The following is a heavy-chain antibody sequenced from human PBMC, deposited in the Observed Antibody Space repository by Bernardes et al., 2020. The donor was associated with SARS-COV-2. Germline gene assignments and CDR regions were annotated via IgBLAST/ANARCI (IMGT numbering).Heavy chain of an antibody. CDR1: GYTFSGYY. D-gene: IGHD3-10*01. Sequence: ASVKVSCKASGYTFSGYYIHWVRQAPGQGLEWMGWINPTSGGTDYAQRFQVRVTMTRDTSISTAYMELNRLTSDDTAVYYCARGYGSGSFDYYGMDVWGQGTTVTVSS. V-gene: IGHV1-2*02. CDR3: ARGYGSGSFDYYGMDV. J-gene: IGHJ6*02. CDR2: INPTSGGT.